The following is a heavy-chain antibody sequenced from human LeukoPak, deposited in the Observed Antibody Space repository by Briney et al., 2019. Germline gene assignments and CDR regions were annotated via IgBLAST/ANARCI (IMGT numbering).Heavy chain of an antibody. CDR2: ISSSGSTI. J-gene: IGHJ4*02. Sequence: GRSLRLSCTASGFTFSSYSMNWVRQAPGKGLEWVSYISSSGSTIYYADSVKGRFTISRDNAKNSLYLQMNSLRADDTAVYYCARDLSLYCSGGSCYSLNYWGQGTLVTVSS. D-gene: IGHD2-15*01. CDR1: GFTFSSYS. CDR3: ARDLSLYCSGGSCYSLNY. V-gene: IGHV3-48*04.